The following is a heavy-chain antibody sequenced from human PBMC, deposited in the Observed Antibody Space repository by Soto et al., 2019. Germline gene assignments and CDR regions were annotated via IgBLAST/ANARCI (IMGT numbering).Heavy chain of an antibody. V-gene: IGHV2-5*02. CDR1: GFSLSTSGVG. Sequence: QITLKESGPTLVKPTQTLTLTCTFSGFSLSTSGVGVGWIRQPPGKALEWLALIYWDDDKRYSPSLKSRLTITKDTSKNQVLLTITNMDPVDTATYYCARTRITMVRGVIITSIGADYWGQGTLVTVSS. J-gene: IGHJ4*02. CDR3: ARTRITMVRGVIITSIGADY. CDR2: IYWDDDK. D-gene: IGHD3-10*01.